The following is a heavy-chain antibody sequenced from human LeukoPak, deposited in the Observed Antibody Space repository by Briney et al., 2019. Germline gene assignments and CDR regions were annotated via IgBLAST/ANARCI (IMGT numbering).Heavy chain of an antibody. CDR1: GFTVSSNY. J-gene: IGHJ6*02. D-gene: IGHD2-15*01. V-gene: IGHV3-53*01. CDR2: IYSGGST. CDR3: AKDLGCSGGSCYPSTYYYHGMDV. Sequence: GGSLRLSCAASGFTVSSNYMSWVRQAPGKGLEWVSVIYSGGSTYYADSVKGRFTISRHNSKNTLYLQMNSLRAEDTAVYYCAKDLGCSGGSCYPSTYYYHGMDVWGQGTTVTVSS.